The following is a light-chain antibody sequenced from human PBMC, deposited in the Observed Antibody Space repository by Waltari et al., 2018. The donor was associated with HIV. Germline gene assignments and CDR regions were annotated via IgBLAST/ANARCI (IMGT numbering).Light chain of an antibody. CDR3: QQYGDYPFS. CDR2: DAS. CDR1: QSLRSY. Sequence: EIVLTQSPATLSVSPGDGATLSCTSSQSLRSYLAWYQQIPGQAPRLLIYDASNRASGIPDRFSGCGSGTVFTLTISSLEPEDFAVYYCQQYGDYPFSFGQGTKLETK. J-gene: IGKJ2*01. V-gene: IGKV3-15*01.